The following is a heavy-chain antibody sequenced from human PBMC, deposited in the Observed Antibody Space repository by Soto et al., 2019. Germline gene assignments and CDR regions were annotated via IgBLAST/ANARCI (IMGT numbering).Heavy chain of an antibody. CDR1: GFTFSHYW. J-gene: IGHJ4*02. CDR3: ARWGSESDY. CDR2: MKEDGSEK. Sequence: EVELVESGGDLVQPGGSLRLSCAASGFTFSHYWMTWVRQAPGKGLEWVANMKEDGSEKNYVDSVKGRFTISRDNAKNSLYLQMNSLRAEDTAIYYCARWGSESDYWGQGTLVTVSS. D-gene: IGHD3-16*01. V-gene: IGHV3-7*01.